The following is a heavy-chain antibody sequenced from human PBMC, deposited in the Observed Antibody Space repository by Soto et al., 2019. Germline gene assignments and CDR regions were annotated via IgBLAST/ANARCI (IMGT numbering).Heavy chain of an antibody. D-gene: IGHD3-10*01. Sequence: QVQLQESGPGLVKPSETLSLTCTVSGGSISSYYWSWIRQPAGKGLEWIGRIYTSGGTNYNPSLKSRVTMSVDTSKNQFSLKLSSVTAADTAVYYCARHYGSGSYYPLYYYYGMDVWGQGTTVTVSS. V-gene: IGHV4-4*07. CDR1: GGSISSYY. J-gene: IGHJ6*02. CDR2: IYTSGGT. CDR3: ARHYGSGSYYPLYYYYGMDV.